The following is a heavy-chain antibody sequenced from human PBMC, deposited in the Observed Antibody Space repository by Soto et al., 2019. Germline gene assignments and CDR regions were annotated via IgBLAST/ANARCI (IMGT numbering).Heavy chain of an antibody. CDR2: MNLDTGGT. D-gene: IGHD5-18*01. J-gene: IGHJ4*02. CDR1: GYRFTAYY. CDR3: ARDGNFAFRGYSFAFDF. V-gene: IGHV1-2*06. Sequence: QVQLVQSGAEVKKPGASVRVSCEASGYRFTAYYIHWVRQAPGQGLEWMGRMNLDTGGTTYAQKFQGRVTMTRDTSLRKAYMEVRSVKSDDTAMYFCARDGNFAFRGYSFAFDFWGQGTLVTVSS.